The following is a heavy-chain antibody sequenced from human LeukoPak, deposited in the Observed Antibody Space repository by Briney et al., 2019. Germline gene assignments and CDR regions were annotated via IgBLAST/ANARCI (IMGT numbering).Heavy chain of an antibody. J-gene: IGHJ4*02. V-gene: IGHV3-7*04. Sequence: PGGSLRLSCAASGFTFSNYWMSWVRQAPGKGLEWVANIKQDGSDKYYVDPVKGRFTISRDNAKNSLFLQMNSLRVEDTAVYYCARGVYWGRGTLVTVSS. CDR2: IKQDGSDK. CDR1: GFTFSNYW. CDR3: ARGVY.